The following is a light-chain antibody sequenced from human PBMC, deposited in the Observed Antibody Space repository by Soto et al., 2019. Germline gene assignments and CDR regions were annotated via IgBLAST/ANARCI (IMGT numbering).Light chain of an antibody. CDR1: SGDVGGYNY. CDR3: SSYSSGTL. CDR2: DVS. V-gene: IGLV2-14*01. J-gene: IGLJ2*01. Sequence: QSALTQPASVSGSPGQSITISCTGTSGDVGGYNYVSWYQQHPGKAPKLIIYDVSNRPSGVSNRFSGSKSGNTASLTISGLQAEDEADYYCSSYSSGTLFGGGTKLTVL.